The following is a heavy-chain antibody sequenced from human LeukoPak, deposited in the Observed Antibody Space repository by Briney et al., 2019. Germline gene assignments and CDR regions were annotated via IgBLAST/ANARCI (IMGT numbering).Heavy chain of an antibody. CDR1: GFTFSSYA. D-gene: IGHD1-26*01. CDR3: ATGAVVGAPKYYFDS. J-gene: IGHJ4*02. CDR2: VSDDGRKK. V-gene: IGHV3-30*04. Sequence: GGSLRLSCAASGFTFSSYAIHWVRQAPGKGLGWVALVSDDGRKKYYADFVKGRFTISRDNSKKTLYLEMNSLGGEDTAVYYCATGAVVGAPKYYFDSWGQGTLVTVSS.